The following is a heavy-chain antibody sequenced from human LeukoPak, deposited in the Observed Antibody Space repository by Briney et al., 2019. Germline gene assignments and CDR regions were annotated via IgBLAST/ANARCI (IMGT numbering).Heavy chain of an antibody. CDR2: IKFDGSDK. D-gene: IGHD2-21*01. CDR3: ARLSYWVFEI. Sequence: PGGSLRPSCAASGFTFSNYWMSWVRQAPGKGLEWVANIKFDGSDKFYVDSVKGRFTISRDNAKNLLYLQMNSLRAEDTAVYFCARLSYWVFEIWGQGTMVTVSS. CDR1: GFTFSNYW. J-gene: IGHJ3*02. V-gene: IGHV3-7*01.